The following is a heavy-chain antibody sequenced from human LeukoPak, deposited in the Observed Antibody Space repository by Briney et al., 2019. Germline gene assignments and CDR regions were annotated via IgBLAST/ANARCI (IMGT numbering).Heavy chain of an antibody. V-gene: IGHV3-53*01. D-gene: IGHD4-23*01. J-gene: IGHJ4*02. CDR1: GFTVSSNS. Sequence: GGSLRLSCTVSGFTVSSNSMSWVRQAPGKGLEWVSFIYSDNTHYSDSVKGRFTISRDNSKNTLYLQMSSLRAEDTAVYYCARRAGGYSHPYDYWGRGTLVTVSS. CDR2: IYSDNT. CDR3: ARRAGGYSHPYDY.